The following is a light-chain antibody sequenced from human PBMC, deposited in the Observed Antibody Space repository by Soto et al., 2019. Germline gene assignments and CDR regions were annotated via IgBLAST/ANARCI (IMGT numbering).Light chain of an antibody. CDR2: SAS. CDR3: QEHYSGPPVA. CDR1: QGIAHS. J-gene: IGKJ3*01. Sequence: DIQMTQSPSSLSASVGARVTITCRASQGIAHSLAWYQQKPGKVPNLLIYSASSLQSGVPSRFSGSGSGTDFTLTITSLQPEDVATYYCQEHYSGPPVAFGPGTKVDV. V-gene: IGKV1-27*01.